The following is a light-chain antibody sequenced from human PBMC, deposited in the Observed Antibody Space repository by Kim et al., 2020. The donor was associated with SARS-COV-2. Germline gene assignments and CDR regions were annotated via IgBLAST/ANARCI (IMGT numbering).Light chain of an antibody. CDR3: SSYTSSSTRV. Sequence: QSALTQPASVSGSPGQSITISCTGTSSDVGGYNYVSWYQQHPGKAPKLMFYDVSKRPSGVSNRFSGSKSGNTASLTISGLQAEDEADYYCSSYTSSSTRVFGGGTKLTVL. CDR2: DVS. CDR1: SSDVGGYNY. J-gene: IGLJ3*02. V-gene: IGLV2-14*01.